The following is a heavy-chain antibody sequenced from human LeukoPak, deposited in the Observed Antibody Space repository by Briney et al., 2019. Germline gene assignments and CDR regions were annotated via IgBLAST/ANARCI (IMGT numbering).Heavy chain of an antibody. Sequence: SETLSLTCTVSGGSISSYYWSWIRQPPGKGLEWIGYIYYSGSTNYNPSLKSRVTISVDTSKNQFSLKLSSVTAADTAVYYCARAPSRVTIFGVVKGYFDYWGQGTLVTVSS. V-gene: IGHV4-59*08. CDR3: ARAPSRVTIFGVVKGYFDY. J-gene: IGHJ4*02. D-gene: IGHD3-3*01. CDR2: IYYSGST. CDR1: GGSISSYY.